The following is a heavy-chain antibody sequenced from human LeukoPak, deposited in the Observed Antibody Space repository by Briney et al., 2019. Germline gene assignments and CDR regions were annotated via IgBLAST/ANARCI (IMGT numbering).Heavy chain of an antibody. V-gene: IGHV4-59*08. CDR3: ARHDSSGSKY. CDR1: GVSISRYY. CDR2: IYYSGST. Sequence: SETLSHTCTVSGVSISRYYWSWIRQPPGEGLGWIGYIYYSGSTNYNPSLKSRVTISVDTSKNQFSLKVTSVTAAGTAIYYCARHDSSGSKYWGQGTLVTVSS. D-gene: IGHD3-22*01. J-gene: IGHJ4*02.